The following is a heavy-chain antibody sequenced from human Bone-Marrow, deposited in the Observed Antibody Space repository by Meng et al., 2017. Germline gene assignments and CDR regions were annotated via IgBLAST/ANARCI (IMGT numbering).Heavy chain of an antibody. CDR2: IYYSGST. D-gene: IGHD2-15*01. CDR3: ATLGYCSGGSFYPNTIDY. V-gene: IGHV4-39*07. Sequence: SETLSLTCIVSGCSISSSSYYWGWIRQPPRKGLEWIGSIYYSGSTYYNPSLKSRFTISVDTSKNQFSLKLSSVTAADTAVYYCATLGYCSGGSFYPNTIDYWGQGTLVTVSS. J-gene: IGHJ4*02. CDR1: GCSISSSSYY.